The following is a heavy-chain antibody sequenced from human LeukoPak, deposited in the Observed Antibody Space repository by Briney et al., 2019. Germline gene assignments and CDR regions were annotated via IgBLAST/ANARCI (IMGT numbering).Heavy chain of an antibody. CDR1: GFTFSSYA. CDR3: AKAALAYCGGDCYFYFDY. J-gene: IGHJ4*02. Sequence: GGSLRLSCAASGFTFSSYAMSWVRQAPGKGLEWVSGISGSGGSTYYADSVKGRFTISRDNSKNTLYLQMNSLRAEDTAVYYCAKAALAYCGGDCYFYFDYWGQGTLVTVSS. CDR2: ISGSGGST. V-gene: IGHV3-23*01. D-gene: IGHD2-21*02.